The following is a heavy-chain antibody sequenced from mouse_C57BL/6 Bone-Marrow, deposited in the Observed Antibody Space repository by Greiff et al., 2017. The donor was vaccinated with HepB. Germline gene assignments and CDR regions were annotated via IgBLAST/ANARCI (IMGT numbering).Heavy chain of an antibody. CDR1: GFTFSDFY. V-gene: IGHV7-1*01. Sequence: EVKLVESGGGLVQSGRSLRLSCATSGFTFSDFYMEWVRQAPGKGLEWIAASRNKANDYTTEYSASVKGRFIVSRDTSQSILYLQMNALRAEDTAIYYCARDLITTVGGFAYWGQVTLVTVSA. CDR3: ARDLITTVGGFAY. CDR2: SRNKANDYTT. J-gene: IGHJ3*01. D-gene: IGHD1-1*01.